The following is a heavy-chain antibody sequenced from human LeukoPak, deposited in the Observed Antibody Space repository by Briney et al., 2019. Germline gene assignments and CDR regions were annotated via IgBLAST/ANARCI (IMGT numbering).Heavy chain of an antibody. CDR1: GFTFSTYW. V-gene: IGHV3-7*04. CDR2: INQDESNK. Sequence: GGSLRLSCAASGFTFSTYWMAWVRQAPGKGLEWVANINQDESNKNYVDSVRGRFTISRDNAKNSVYLQMNSLRAEDTAVYYCARDRGWDTFDYWGQGNQVTVSS. J-gene: IGHJ4*02. D-gene: IGHD6-19*01. CDR3: ARDRGWDTFDY.